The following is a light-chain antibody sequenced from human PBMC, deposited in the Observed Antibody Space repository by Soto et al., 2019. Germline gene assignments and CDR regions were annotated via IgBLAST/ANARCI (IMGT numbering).Light chain of an antibody. CDR1: SGHSSYA. J-gene: IGLJ2*01. CDR2: LNSDGSH. CDR3: QTWGTGIQLV. V-gene: IGLV4-69*01. Sequence: QSVLTQSPSASASLGASVKLTCTLSSGHSSYAIAWHQQQPEKGPRYLMKLNSDGSHSKGDGIPDRFSGSSSGAERYLTIPSLQSEDEADYYCQTWGTGIQLVFGGGTKLTVL.